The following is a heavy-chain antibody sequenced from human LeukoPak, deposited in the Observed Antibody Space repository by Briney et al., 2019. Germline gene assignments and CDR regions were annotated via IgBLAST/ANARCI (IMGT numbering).Heavy chain of an antibody. CDR1: GFTFSTYE. Sequence: GGSLRLSCAASGFTFSTYEMNWVRQAPGKGLEWVSYISSSASTIYYADSVKGRFTISRDNAKNSLYLQMNSLRAEDTAVYYCARGRYCSGGSCPPECDYWGQGTLVTVSS. J-gene: IGHJ4*02. D-gene: IGHD2-15*01. V-gene: IGHV3-48*03. CDR2: ISSSASTI. CDR3: ARGRYCSGGSCPPECDY.